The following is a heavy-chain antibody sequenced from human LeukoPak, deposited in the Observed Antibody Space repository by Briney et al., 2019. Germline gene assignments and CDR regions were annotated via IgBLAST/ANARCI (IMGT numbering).Heavy chain of an antibody. CDR3: ARDKEYLGFGELSQVDY. Sequence: ASVKVSCKASGYTFTGYYMHWVRQAPGQGLEWMGWINPNSGGTNYAQKFQGRVTMTRDTSISTAYMELSRLRSDDTAAYYCARDKEYLGFGELSQVDYWGQGTLVTVSS. CDR1: GYTFTGYY. D-gene: IGHD3-10*01. J-gene: IGHJ4*02. CDR2: INPNSGGT. V-gene: IGHV1-2*02.